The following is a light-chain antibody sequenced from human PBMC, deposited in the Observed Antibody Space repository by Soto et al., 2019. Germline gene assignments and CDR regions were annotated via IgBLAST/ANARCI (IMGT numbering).Light chain of an antibody. CDR3: QQRSNWPPWT. CDR1: ESISRDY. CDR2: GAS. V-gene: IGKV3D-20*02. Sequence: EIVLTQSPGTLSLSPGQRATLSCRASESISRDYLAWYQQRLGQAPRLLIYGASSGATGIPDRFSGSGSGTDFTLTISRLEPEDFAVYYCQQRSNWPPWTFGQGTKVDIK. J-gene: IGKJ1*01.